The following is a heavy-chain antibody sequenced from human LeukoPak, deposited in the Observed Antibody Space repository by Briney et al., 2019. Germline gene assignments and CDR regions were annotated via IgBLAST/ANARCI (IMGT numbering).Heavy chain of an antibody. V-gene: IGHV1-46*01. D-gene: IGHD3-3*01. Sequence: GASVKVSCKASGYTFTSYDINWVRQATGQGLEWMGIINPSGGSTSYAQKFQGRVTMTRDTSTSTVYMELSSLRSEDTAVYYCAREISWFDPWGQGTLVTVSS. CDR3: AREISWFDP. CDR1: GYTFTSYD. CDR2: INPSGGST. J-gene: IGHJ5*02.